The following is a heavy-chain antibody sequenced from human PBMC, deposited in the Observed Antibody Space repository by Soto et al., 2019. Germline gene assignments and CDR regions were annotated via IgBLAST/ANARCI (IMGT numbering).Heavy chain of an antibody. J-gene: IGHJ4*02. V-gene: IGHV1-18*04. CDR1: GYTFTSYG. CDR3: EREVGSDMTPDY. CDR2: ISAYNGNT. Sequence: QVQLVQSGAEVKKPGASVKVSCKASGYTFTSYGISWVRQAPGQGLEWMGGISAYNGNTNYAQKLQGRVTMTTATSASTAYMGLRSLRSDDTAVYYCEREVGSDMTPDYWGQGTLVTVSS. D-gene: IGHD1-26*01.